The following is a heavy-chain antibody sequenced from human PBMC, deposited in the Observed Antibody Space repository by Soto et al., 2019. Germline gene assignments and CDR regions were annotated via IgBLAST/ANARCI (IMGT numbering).Heavy chain of an antibody. CDR2: ISSSSSYI. CDR1: GFTFSSYR. V-gene: IGHV3-21*01. J-gene: IGHJ4*02. D-gene: IGHD6-6*01. Sequence: GGSMRLSCAASGFTFSSYRMNWVRQAPGKGLEWVSSISSSSSYIDYADSVKGRFTMSRDNAKNSLYLQMNSLRVEDTAVYYCARGGQLGFDYWGQGTLVTVSS. CDR3: ARGGQLGFDY.